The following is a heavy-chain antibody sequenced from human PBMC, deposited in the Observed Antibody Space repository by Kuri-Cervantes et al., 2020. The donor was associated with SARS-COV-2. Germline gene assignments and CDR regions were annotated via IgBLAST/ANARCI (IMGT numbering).Heavy chain of an antibody. CDR2: INPDGSYT. V-gene: IGHV3-74*01. CDR3: ANLYDIFSY. Sequence: GEALKTSCAASGFTFSGHWIHWVRQAPGKGLVWVSRINPDGSYTNNADSVKGRFTLTRDNAKNMLFLQMNSLRAEDTAVYYCANLYDIFSYWGQGTLVTVSS. J-gene: IGHJ4*02. CDR1: GFTFSGHW. D-gene: IGHD3-9*01.